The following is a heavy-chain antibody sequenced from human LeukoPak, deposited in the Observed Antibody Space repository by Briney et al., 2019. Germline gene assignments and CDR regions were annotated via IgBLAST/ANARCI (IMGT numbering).Heavy chain of an antibody. CDR1: GYTFTSYY. Sequence: ASVKVSCKASGYTFTSYYMHWVRQAPGKGLEWMGGFDPEDGETIYAQKFQGRVTMTRNTSISTAYMELSSLRSEDTAVYYCARGKDIVGMGVWGQGTTVTVSS. D-gene: IGHD2-15*01. CDR2: FDPEDGET. V-gene: IGHV1-46*01. J-gene: IGHJ6*02. CDR3: ARGKDIVGMGV.